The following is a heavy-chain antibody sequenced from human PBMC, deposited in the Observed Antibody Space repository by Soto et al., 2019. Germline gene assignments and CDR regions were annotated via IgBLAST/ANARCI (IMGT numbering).Heavy chain of an antibody. J-gene: IGHJ4*02. Sequence: GGSLRLSCAASGFTVSSKYMSWVRQAPGKGLEWVAVIWYDGSNKYYADSVKGRFTISRDNSKNTLYLQMNSLRAEDTAVYYCARDLTTVTTLDYWGQGTLVTVSS. CDR3: ARDLTTVTTLDY. D-gene: IGHD4-17*01. CDR2: IWYDGSNK. V-gene: IGHV3-33*08. CDR1: GFTVSSKY.